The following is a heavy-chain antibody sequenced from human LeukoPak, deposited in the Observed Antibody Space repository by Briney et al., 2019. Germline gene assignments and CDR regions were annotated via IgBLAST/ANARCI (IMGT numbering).Heavy chain of an antibody. D-gene: IGHD3-10*01. Sequence: PGGSLRLSCEASGFTFKSYAMHWVRQAPGKGLEYVSAISRSGGSTYYADSVKDRFTISRDNSKNTLSLQMGSLRAEDMAVYYCTRVGDNDAFDIWGQGAMVTVSS. CDR1: GFTFKSYA. V-gene: IGHV3-64*02. J-gene: IGHJ3*02. CDR2: ISRSGGST. CDR3: TRVGDNDAFDI.